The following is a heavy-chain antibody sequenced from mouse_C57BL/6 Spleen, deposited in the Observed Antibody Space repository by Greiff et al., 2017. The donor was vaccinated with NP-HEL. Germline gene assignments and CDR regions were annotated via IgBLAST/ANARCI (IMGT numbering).Heavy chain of an antibody. D-gene: IGHD1-1*01. CDR1: GYTFTSYW. Sequence: VQLQQPGAELVKPGASVKLSCKASGYTFTSYWMHWVKQRPGQGLEWIGMIHPNSGSTNYNEKFKSKATLTVDKSSSTAYMQLSSLTSEDSAVYYCARNNYGSSYGNDYWGQGTTLTVSS. J-gene: IGHJ2*01. CDR2: IHPNSGST. CDR3: ARNNYGSSYGNDY. V-gene: IGHV1-64*01.